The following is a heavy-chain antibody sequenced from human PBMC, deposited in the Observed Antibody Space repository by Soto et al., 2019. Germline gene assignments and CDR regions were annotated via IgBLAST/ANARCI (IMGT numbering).Heavy chain of an antibody. D-gene: IGHD2-8*02. CDR3: AMLLGGVVY. J-gene: IGHJ4*02. CDR2: INPNNGGT. CDR1: GYSFTGNS. Sequence: QVHLVQSGAEVKKPGASVKVSCKASGYSFTGNSMHWVRQAPGQGLEWMGWINPNNGGTNDAQKFPGRVTMTRYTSISTAYMDLSRLRSDDTAVYYCAMLLGGVVYWGQVTLVTVSS. V-gene: IGHV1-2*02.